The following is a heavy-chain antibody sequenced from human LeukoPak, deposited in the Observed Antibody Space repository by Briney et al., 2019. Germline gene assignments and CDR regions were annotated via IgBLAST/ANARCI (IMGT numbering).Heavy chain of an antibody. Sequence: SETLSLTCTVSGGPISSHYWTWIRQSPVKGLEWIGDISNSGSTSYNPSLKSRVTISIDTSKNQFSLKLSSVTAADTAVYYCGRDALVGYFSYYYMDVWAKGTTVTVSS. V-gene: IGHV4-59*11. CDR2: ISNSGST. J-gene: IGHJ6*03. CDR1: GGPISSHY. D-gene: IGHD2-15*01. CDR3: GRDALVGYFSYYYMDV.